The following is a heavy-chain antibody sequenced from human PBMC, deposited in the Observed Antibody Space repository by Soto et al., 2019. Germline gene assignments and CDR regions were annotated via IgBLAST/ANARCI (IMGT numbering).Heavy chain of an antibody. CDR3: VRDQNYFRVNGNWFDS. J-gene: IGHJ5*01. V-gene: IGHV1-18*04. Sequence: SVKVSCKASGYTSADFGISWVRQAPGQGLEWMGWVSGNNGASNPAPKVQGRITMTLDTSTGVSYMALRSLRSDDTAIYYCVRDQNYFRVNGNWFDSWGQGNLVTLSS. CDR1: GYTSADFG. D-gene: IGHD1-7*01. CDR2: VSGNNGAS.